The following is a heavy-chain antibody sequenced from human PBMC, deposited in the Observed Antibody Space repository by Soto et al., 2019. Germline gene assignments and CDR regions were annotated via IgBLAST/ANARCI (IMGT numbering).Heavy chain of an antibody. J-gene: IGHJ4*02. Sequence: PSETLSLTCTVSGGSISSYYWSWIRQPPGKGLEWIGYIYYSGSTNYNPSLKSRVTIPVDTPKNQFSLKLSSVTAADTAVYYCARANPDSGSRIRVPYSFDYWGQGTLVTVSS. CDR2: IYYSGST. V-gene: IGHV4-59*01. CDR1: GGSISSYY. D-gene: IGHD1-26*01. CDR3: ARANPDSGSRIRVPYSFDY.